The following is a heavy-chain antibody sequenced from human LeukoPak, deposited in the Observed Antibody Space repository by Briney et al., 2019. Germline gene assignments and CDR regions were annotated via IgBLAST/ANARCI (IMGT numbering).Heavy chain of an antibody. V-gene: IGHV7-4-1*02. D-gene: IGHD6-13*01. CDR1: GYTFTSYA. Sequence: ASVKVSCKASGYTFTSYAMNWVRQAPGQGLECMGWINTNTGNPTYAQGFTGRFVFSLDTSVSTAYLQISSLKAEDTAVYYCASGAAAGNYYYYMDVWGKGTTVTVSS. J-gene: IGHJ6*03. CDR2: INTNTGNP. CDR3: ASGAAAGNYYYYMDV.